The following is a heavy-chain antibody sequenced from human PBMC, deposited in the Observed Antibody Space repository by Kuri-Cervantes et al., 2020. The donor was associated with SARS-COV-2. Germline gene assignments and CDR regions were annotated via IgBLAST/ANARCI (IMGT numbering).Heavy chain of an antibody. D-gene: IGHD2-2*03. CDR2: IIPIFGTA. V-gene: IGHV1-69*13. CDR3: ARAFGYCSSTSCYEFVY. CDR1: GCTFSSYA. J-gene: IGHJ4*02. Sequence: SVTVSRKASGCTFSSYAISWLRQAPGRGREWMGGIIPIFGTANYAQKFQGRVTITADESTSTAYMELSRLSTEYTAVYYCARAFGYCSSTSCYEFVYWGQGTLVTISS.